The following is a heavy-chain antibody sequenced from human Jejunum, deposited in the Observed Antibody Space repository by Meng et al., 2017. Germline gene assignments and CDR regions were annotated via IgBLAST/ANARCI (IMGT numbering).Heavy chain of an antibody. D-gene: IGHD1/OR15-1a*01. CDR1: GGPVSTTYW. Sequence: QLRESGPGRVGPSGPLSLTCAVSGGPVSTTYWWSWVRQPPGKGLEWIGEISRSGRNNYNPSLKGRVTISLDRSMNLFSLKLDSVTAADAAVYYCARDPRTNWASRFFDNWGQGTLVTVSS. V-gene: IGHV4-4*02. J-gene: IGHJ4*02. CDR3: ARDPRTNWASRFFDN. CDR2: ISRSGRN.